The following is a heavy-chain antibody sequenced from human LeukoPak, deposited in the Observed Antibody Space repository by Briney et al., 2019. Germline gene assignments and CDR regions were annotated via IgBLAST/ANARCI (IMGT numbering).Heavy chain of an antibody. V-gene: IGHV1-18*01. D-gene: IGHD2-15*01. J-gene: IGHJ6*04. CDR3: ASSYCSGGSCYPFMDV. Sequence: EASVKVSCKASGYTFTSYGISWVRQAPGQGLEWMGWIIAYNGNTNYAQKLQGRVTMTTDTSTSTAYMELRSLRSDDTAVYYCASSYCSGGSCYPFMDVWGKGTTVTVSS. CDR2: IIAYNGNT. CDR1: GYTFTSYG.